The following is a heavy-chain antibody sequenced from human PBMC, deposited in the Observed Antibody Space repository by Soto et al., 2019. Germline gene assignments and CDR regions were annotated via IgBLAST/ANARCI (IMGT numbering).Heavy chain of an antibody. CDR1: GDSVSSNSAA. D-gene: IGHD3-3*01. V-gene: IGHV6-1*01. CDR3: AGMSFTVFGEVIDNFYFYGMDV. J-gene: IGHJ6*02. CDR2: TYYRSKWYN. Sequence: SQTLSLTCAISGDSVSSNSAAWNWIRQSPSRGLEWLGRTYYRSKWYNDYAVSVKSRITINPDTSKNQFSLQLSSVTSADTAVYYCAGMSFTVFGEVIDNFYFYGMDVWGQGTTVTVSS.